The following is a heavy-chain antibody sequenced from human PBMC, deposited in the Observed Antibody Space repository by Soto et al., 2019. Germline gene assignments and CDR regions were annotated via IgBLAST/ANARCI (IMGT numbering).Heavy chain of an antibody. V-gene: IGHV4-39*01. CDR3: ARRLESVYDVYSASAPFAI. CDR2: VFYSGTT. Sequence: SETLSLTCTVSGGSISSSRYYWGWIRQPPGKGLEWIGSVFYSGTTFYHPSLKSRVTISVDTSKNQFSLKLRSVTAADTAVYYCARRLESVYDVYSASAPFAIWGQGKIVTV. CDR1: GGSISSSRYY. D-gene: IGHD3-10*01. J-gene: IGHJ3*02.